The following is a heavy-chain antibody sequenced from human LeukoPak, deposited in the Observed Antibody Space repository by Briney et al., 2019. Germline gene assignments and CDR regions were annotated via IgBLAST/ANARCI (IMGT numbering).Heavy chain of an antibody. CDR2: INPNSGGT. Sequence: ASVKVSCKASGYTFTSYGISWVRQAPGQGLEWMGWINPNSGGTNYAQKFQGRVTMTRDTSISTAYMELSRLRSDGTAVYYCARDERYDSSGYPFDYWGQGTLVTVSS. CDR1: GYTFTSYG. CDR3: ARDERYDSSGYPFDY. D-gene: IGHD3-22*01. V-gene: IGHV1-2*02. J-gene: IGHJ4*02.